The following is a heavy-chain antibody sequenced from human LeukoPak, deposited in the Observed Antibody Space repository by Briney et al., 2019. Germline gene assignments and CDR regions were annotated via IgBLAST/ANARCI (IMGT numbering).Heavy chain of an antibody. CDR3: ARDGGGGWFDP. V-gene: IGHV4-59*01. Sequence: SETLSLTCTVSGGSINSYSWNWIRQPPGKGLEWIGFIYYTGSTNYNPSLGSRVTISLDTSKNQFSLKLSSVTAADTAIYYCARDGGGGWFDPWGQGTLVTVSS. CDR2: IYYTGST. J-gene: IGHJ5*02. CDR1: GGSINSYS. D-gene: IGHD3-16*01.